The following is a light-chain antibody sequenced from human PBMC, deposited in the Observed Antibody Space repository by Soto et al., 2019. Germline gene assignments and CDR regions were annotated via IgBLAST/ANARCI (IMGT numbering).Light chain of an antibody. Sequence: EIVLTQSPATLSLSPGERATLSCRASQSVSSYLAWYQQKPGQAPRLLIYDASNRATGIPARLSGSGSGTDFTLTISSLEPEDFAVYYCQQRSNWPPFFGGGTKVEIK. CDR1: QSVSSY. CDR2: DAS. V-gene: IGKV3-11*01. CDR3: QQRSNWPPF. J-gene: IGKJ4*01.